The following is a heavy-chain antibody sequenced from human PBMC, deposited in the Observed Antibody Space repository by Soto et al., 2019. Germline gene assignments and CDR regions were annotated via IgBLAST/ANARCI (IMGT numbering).Heavy chain of an antibody. CDR2: ISGSGGTT. D-gene: IGHD6-19*01. CDR3: AKTANGWFSAFDI. J-gene: IGHJ3*02. Sequence: GFTFSSYAMSWVRQAPGQGLEWVSAISGSGGTTYYADSVKGRFTFSRDNSKNTLYLQMNSLRAEDTAVYYCAKTANGWFSAFDIWGQGTMVTVSS. V-gene: IGHV3-23*01. CDR1: GFTFSSYA.